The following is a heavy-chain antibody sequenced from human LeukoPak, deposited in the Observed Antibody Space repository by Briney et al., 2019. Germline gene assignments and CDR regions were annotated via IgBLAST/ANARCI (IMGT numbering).Heavy chain of an antibody. D-gene: IGHD5-18*01. J-gene: IGHJ4*02. CDR3: AMGNGYYSLYYFDY. CDR1: GGSISSSSYY. V-gene: IGHV4-39*01. CDR2: IYYSGST. Sequence: SETLSLTCTVSGGSISSSSYYWGWICQPPGKGLEWIGSIYYSGSTYYNPSLKSRVTISVDTSKNQFSLKLSSVTAADTAVYYCAMGNGYYSLYYFDYWGQGTLVTVSS.